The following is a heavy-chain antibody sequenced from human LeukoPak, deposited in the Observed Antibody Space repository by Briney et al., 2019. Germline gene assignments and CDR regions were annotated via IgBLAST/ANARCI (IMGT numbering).Heavy chain of an antibody. CDR1: GYTFTGYY. CDR2: INPNSGGT. Sequence: GASVKVSCKASGYTFTGYYMHWVRQAPGQGLEWMGWINPNSGGTNYAQKFQGRVTMTRDTSISTAYMELSRLRSDDTAVYYCARTMYDFWSGQTNNWFDPWGQGTLVTVSS. D-gene: IGHD3-3*01. J-gene: IGHJ5*02. CDR3: ARTMYDFWSGQTNNWFDP. V-gene: IGHV1-2*02.